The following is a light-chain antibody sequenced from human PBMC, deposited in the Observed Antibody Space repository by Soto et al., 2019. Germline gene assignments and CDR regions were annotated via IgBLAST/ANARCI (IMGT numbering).Light chain of an antibody. Sequence: DIQMTQSPPSLSASVGDRVTITCRASQDIYNYVAWYQQKPGKLPTLLIYDASTLQSGVPSRFSGSGYGTDFTLTISSLQPEDVATYYCQKHASEFGLGTKVEIK. CDR3: QKHASE. J-gene: IGKJ1*01. CDR2: DAS. V-gene: IGKV1-27*01. CDR1: QDIYNY.